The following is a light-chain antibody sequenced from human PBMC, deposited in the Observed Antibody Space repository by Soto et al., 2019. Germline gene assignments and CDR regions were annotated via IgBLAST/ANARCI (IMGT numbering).Light chain of an antibody. CDR1: QTVSSY. J-gene: IGKJ5*01. V-gene: IGKV3-11*01. Sequence: EIVLTQSPATLSLSPGERATLSCRASQTVSSYLAWYQQNPGQAPRLLIYDASNRATGIPARFSGSGSGTDFTLTITSLEPEDSAFYYCQQRSNWPVTFGRGTRLEIK. CDR3: QQRSNWPVT. CDR2: DAS.